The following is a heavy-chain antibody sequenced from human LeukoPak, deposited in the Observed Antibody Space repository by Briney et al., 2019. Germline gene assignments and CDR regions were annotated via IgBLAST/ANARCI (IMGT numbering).Heavy chain of an antibody. Sequence: PSETLSLTCAVYGGSFSGYYWSWIRQPPGKGLEWIGEINHSGSTNYNPSLKSRVTISVDTSKNQFSLKLSSVTAADTAVYYCARGRGNYDSSGYYGTYYYYYYMDVWGKGTTVTVSS. V-gene: IGHV4-34*01. CDR2: INHSGST. D-gene: IGHD3-22*01. CDR3: ARGRGNYDSSGYYGTYYYYYYMDV. CDR1: GGSFSGYY. J-gene: IGHJ6*03.